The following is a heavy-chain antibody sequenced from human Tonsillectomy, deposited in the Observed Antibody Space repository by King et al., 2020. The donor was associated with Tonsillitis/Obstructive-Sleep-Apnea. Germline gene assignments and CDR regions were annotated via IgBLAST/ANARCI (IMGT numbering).Heavy chain of an antibody. Sequence: VQLQQWGAGLLKPSETLSLTCAVYGGSFSGYFWTWIRQPPGKGLEWIGEINHSGSTNYNPSLKSRVTISVDTSKNQFSLKLSSVTAADTAVYYCARGRREVYYYGSEWFDPWGQGTLVTVSS. J-gene: IGHJ5*02. CDR1: GGSFSGYF. D-gene: IGHD3-10*01. CDR3: ARGRREVYYYGSEWFDP. CDR2: INHSGST. V-gene: IGHV4-34*01.